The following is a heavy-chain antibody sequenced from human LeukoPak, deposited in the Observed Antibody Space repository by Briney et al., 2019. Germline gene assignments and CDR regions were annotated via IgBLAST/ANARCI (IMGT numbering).Heavy chain of an antibody. CDR1: GGSFSGYY. J-gene: IGHJ6*02. D-gene: IGHD6-6*01. CDR2: INHSGST. V-gene: IGHV4-34*01. Sequence: PSETLSLACAVYGGSFSGYYWSWIRQPPGKGLEWIGEINHSGSTNYNPSLKSRVTISVDTSKNQFSLKLSSVTAADTAVYYCARVPLEYSSSSNYYYYGMDVWGQGTTVTVSS. CDR3: ARVPLEYSSSSNYYYYGMDV.